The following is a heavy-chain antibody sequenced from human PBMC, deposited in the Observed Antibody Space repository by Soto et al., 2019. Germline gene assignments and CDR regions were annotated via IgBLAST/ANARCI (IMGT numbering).Heavy chain of an antibody. J-gene: IGHJ5*02. CDR1: GGTSTIYT. D-gene: IGHD3-16*01. CDR3: ATEKYGAGRGGVET. Sequence: QVQLVQSGAEVKKPGSSLKVSCETSGGTSTIYTITWVRQAPGQGLQWMGRIVPTLRLTNYAQDFQGRLTLTAYTSTSTAHMELSSLTSEDTAVFYCATEKYGAGRGGVETWGQGTLVTVSS. CDR2: IVPTLRLT. V-gene: IGHV1-69*08.